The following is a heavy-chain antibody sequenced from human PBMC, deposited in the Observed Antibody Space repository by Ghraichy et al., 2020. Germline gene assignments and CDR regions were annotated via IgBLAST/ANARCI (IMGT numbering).Heavy chain of an antibody. Sequence: ASVKVSCKASGYTFISYGISWVRQAPGQGLEWMAWISAYNGNTNYAQKFQGRVTMTTDTSTSTAYMELRSLRSDDTAVYYCARVQRGIFRSSSFWEADYDYYYMDVWGEGTTVTVSS. CDR1: GYTFISYG. V-gene: IGHV1-18*01. J-gene: IGHJ6*03. CDR3: ARVQRGIFRSSSFWEADYDYYYMDV. D-gene: IGHD6-6*01. CDR2: ISAYNGNT.